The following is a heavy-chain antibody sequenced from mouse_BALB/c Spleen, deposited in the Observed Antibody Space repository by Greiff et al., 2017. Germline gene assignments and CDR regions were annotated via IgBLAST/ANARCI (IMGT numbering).Heavy chain of an antibody. V-gene: IGHV5-6-3*01. Sequence: EVQLVESGGGLVQPGGSLKLSCAASGFTFSSYGMSWVRQTPDKRLELVATINSNGGSTYYPDSVKGRFTISRDNAKNTLYLQMSSLKSEDTAMYYCARGGNYDAMDYWGQGTSVTVSS. CDR3: ARGGNYDAMDY. J-gene: IGHJ4*01. D-gene: IGHD2-1*01. CDR2: INSNGGST. CDR1: GFTFSSYG.